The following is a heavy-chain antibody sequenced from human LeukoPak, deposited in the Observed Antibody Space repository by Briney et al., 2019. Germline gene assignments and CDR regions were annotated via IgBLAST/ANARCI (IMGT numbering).Heavy chain of an antibody. V-gene: IGHV4-61*08. D-gene: IGHD5-24*01. J-gene: IGHJ4*02. Sequence: PSETLSLTCTVSGGSISSGGYYWSWIRQPPGKGLEWIGYIYHSGSTYYNPSLKSRVTMSADTSKDQVSLKLTSVTAADTAVYYCARGDGWHYYWGQGTLVTVSS. CDR3: ARGDGWHYY. CDR2: IYHSGST. CDR1: GGSISSGGYY.